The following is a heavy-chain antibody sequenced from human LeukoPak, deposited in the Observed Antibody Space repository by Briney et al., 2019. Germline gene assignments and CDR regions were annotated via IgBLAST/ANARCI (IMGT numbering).Heavy chain of an antibody. D-gene: IGHD2-15*01. Sequence: GGSLRLSCAASGFTFSSYSMNWVRQAPGKGLEWVSSISSSSSYIYYADSVKGRFTISRDNAKNSLYLQMNSLRAEDTAVYYCARQVVAATFDAFDIWGQGTMVAVSS. CDR3: ARQVVAATFDAFDI. V-gene: IGHV3-21*01. CDR2: ISSSSSYI. J-gene: IGHJ3*02. CDR1: GFTFSSYS.